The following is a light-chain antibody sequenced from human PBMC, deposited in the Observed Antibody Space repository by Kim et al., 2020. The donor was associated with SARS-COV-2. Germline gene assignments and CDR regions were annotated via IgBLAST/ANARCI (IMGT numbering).Light chain of an antibody. J-gene: IGKJ4*01. Sequence: EIVLTQSPATLSWSPGERAALSCRASQRVSCCYLAWYQQKPGQAPWLLIYGASSRATGIPDRFSGSGSGADFTLTITRLEPDDFAVYYCQTYVTLPLTFGGGTKLEIK. CDR1: QRVSCCY. CDR2: GAS. V-gene: IGKV3-20*01. CDR3: QTYVTLPLT.